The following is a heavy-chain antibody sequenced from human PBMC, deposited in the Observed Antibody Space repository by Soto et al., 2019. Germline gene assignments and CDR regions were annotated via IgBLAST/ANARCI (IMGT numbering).Heavy chain of an antibody. V-gene: IGHV4-34*01. CDR2: INHSGST. CDR3: ARTDPSRAFDI. Sequence: XETRSLTCAVYGWSFSGYYYSWIRQPPGKGLEWIGEINHSGSTNYNPSLKSRVTISVDTSKNQFSLKLSSVTAADTAVYYCARTDPSRAFDIWGQGTMVTVSS. CDR1: GWSFSGYY. J-gene: IGHJ3*02.